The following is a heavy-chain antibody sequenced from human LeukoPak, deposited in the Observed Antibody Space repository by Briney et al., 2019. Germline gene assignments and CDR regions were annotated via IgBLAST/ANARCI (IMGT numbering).Heavy chain of an antibody. V-gene: IGHV4-34*01. CDR2: INHSGST. J-gene: IGHJ2*01. CDR3: ARGAGVAVYWYFDL. D-gene: IGHD6-19*01. CDR1: GGSISSYY. Sequence: PSETLSLTCTVSGGSISSYYWSWIRQPPGKGLEWIGEINHSGSTNYNPSLKSRVTISVDTSKNQFSLKLSSVTAADTAVYYCARGAGVAVYWYFDLWGRGTLVTVSS.